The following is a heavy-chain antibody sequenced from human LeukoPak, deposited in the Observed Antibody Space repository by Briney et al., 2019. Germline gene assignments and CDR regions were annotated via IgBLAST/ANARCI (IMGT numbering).Heavy chain of an antibody. CDR2: IYPGDSDT. V-gene: IGHV5-51*01. J-gene: IGHJ3*02. D-gene: IGHD4-17*01. CDR1: GYSFTSYW. CDR3: ARGVWATTTGPNDAFDI. Sequence: GESLKISCKGSGYSFTSYWIGWVRQMPGKGLEWMGIIYPGDSDTRYSPSFQGQVTISADKSIGTAYLQWSSLKASDTAMYYCARGVWATTTGPNDAFDIWGQGTMVTVSS.